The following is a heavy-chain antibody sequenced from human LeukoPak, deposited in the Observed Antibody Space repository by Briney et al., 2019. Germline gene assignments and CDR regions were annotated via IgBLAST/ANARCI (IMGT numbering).Heavy chain of an antibody. V-gene: IGHV4-34*01. CDR3: ARVRYCSSTSCP. J-gene: IGHJ5*02. CDR1: GGSFSGYY. Sequence: PSETLSLTCAVYGGSFSGYYWSWIRRPPGKGLEWIGEINHSGSTNYNPSLKSRVTISVDTSKNQFSLKLSSVTAADTAVYYCARVRYCSSTSCPWGQGTLVTVSS. D-gene: IGHD2-2*01. CDR2: INHSGST.